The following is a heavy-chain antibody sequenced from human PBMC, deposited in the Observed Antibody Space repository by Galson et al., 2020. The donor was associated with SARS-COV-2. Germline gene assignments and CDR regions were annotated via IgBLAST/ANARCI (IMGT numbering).Heavy chain of an antibody. CDR3: AKGGAVILNAMDV. CDR2: ITSSGSST. V-gene: IGHV3-23*05. Sequence: GGSLRLSCAASGFIFNNYAMSWVRQAPGKGLDWVSIITSSGSSTDYADSVKGRFTIPRDNSRKTLYLQMTNLRAEDTSRYFCAKGGAVILNAMDVWGKGTTVTVSS. D-gene: IGHD2-8*02. CDR1: GFIFNNYA. J-gene: IGHJ6*04.